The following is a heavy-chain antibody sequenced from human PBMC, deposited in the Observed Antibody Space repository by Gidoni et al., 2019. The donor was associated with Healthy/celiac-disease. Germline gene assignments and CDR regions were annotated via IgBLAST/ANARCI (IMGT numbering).Heavy chain of an antibody. D-gene: IGHD3-22*01. CDR1: GFTFSSYA. Sequence: QVQLVESGGGVVQPGRSLRLSCAASGFTFSSYAMNWVRQAPGKGLEWVAVISYDGSNKYYADSVKGRFTISRDNSKNTLYLQMNSLRAEDTAVYYCAREAGMYYYDSSGYRDAFDIWGQGTMVTVSS. V-gene: IGHV3-30-3*01. CDR3: AREAGMYYYDSSGYRDAFDI. CDR2: ISYDGSNK. J-gene: IGHJ3*02.